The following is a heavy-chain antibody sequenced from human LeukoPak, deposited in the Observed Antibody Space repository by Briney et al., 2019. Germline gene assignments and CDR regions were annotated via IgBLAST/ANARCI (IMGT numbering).Heavy chain of an antibody. CDR3: ASWGYDSSGYYN. CDR2: IYHSGST. Sequence: SETLSLTCAVSGGSISSSNWWSWVRQPPGKGLEWIGEIYHSGSTNYNPSLKSRVTISVDKSKNQFSLKLSSVTAADTAVYYCASWGYDSSGYYNWGQGTLVTVSS. CDR1: GGSISSSNW. J-gene: IGHJ4*02. V-gene: IGHV4-4*02. D-gene: IGHD3-22*01.